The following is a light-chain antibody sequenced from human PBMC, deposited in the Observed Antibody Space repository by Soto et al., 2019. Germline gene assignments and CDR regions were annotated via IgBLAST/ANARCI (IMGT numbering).Light chain of an antibody. Sequence: NFMLTQPHSVSESPGKTVTISCTRSSGSIASNYVQWYQQRPGSAPTTVIYENNQRPSGVPERFSGSTDSSSNSASLTISGLKTEDEADYYCQSFHYSDVVFGGGTKLTVL. CDR2: ENN. J-gene: IGLJ2*01. CDR1: SGSIASNY. CDR3: QSFHYSDVV. V-gene: IGLV6-57*04.